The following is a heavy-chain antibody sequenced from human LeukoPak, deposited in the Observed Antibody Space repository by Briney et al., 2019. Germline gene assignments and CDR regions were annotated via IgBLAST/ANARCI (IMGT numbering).Heavy chain of an antibody. CDR1: GGTFSSYA. J-gene: IGHJ6*02. CDR2: IIPIFGTA. V-gene: IGHV1-69*13. CDR3: ASSYDLWSGTQVDYYYGMDV. Sequence: GASVKVSCKASGGTFSSYAISWVRQAPGQGLEWMGGIIPIFGTANYAQKFQGRVTITADESTSTAYMELSSLRSEDTAVYYCASSYDLWSGTQVDYYYGMDVWGQGTTVTVSS. D-gene: IGHD3-3*01.